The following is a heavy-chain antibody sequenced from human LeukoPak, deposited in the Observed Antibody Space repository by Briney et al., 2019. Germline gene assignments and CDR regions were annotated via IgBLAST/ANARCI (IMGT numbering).Heavy chain of an antibody. D-gene: IGHD6-13*01. CDR3: ASSRGDSSSWYAD. CDR1: GGSISSYY. Sequence: SETLSLTCTVSGGSISSYYWSWIRQPPGKGLEWIGYIYYSGSTNYNPSLKSRVTISVDTSKNQFSLKLSPVTAADTAVYYCASSRGDSSSWYADWGQGTLVTVSS. V-gene: IGHV4-59*01. CDR2: IYYSGST. J-gene: IGHJ4*02.